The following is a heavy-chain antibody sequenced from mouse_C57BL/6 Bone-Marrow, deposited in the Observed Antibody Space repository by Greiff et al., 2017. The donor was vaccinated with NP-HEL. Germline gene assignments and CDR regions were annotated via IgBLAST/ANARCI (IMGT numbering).Heavy chain of an antibody. V-gene: IGHV1-64*01. CDR2: IHPNSGST. J-gene: IGHJ4*01. CDR1: GYTFTSYW. Sequence: VKLQQPGAELVKPGASVKLSCKASGYTFTSYWMHWVKQRPGQGLEWIGMIHPNSGSTNYNEKFKSKATLTVDKSSSTAYMQLSSLTSEDSAVYYCARRGLRGVYYAMDYWGQGTSVTVSS. CDR3: ARRGLRGVYYAMDY. D-gene: IGHD2-2*01.